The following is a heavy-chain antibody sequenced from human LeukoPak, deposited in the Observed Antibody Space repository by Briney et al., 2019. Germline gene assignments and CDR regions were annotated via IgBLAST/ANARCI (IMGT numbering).Heavy chain of an antibody. CDR1: GFTFSSYA. J-gene: IGHJ4*02. Sequence: PGGSLRLSCAASGFTFSSYAMTWVRQAPGRGLEWVSAISGNGGTTYYADSVKGRFTISRDNSKNTLYLQMNSLRAEDTAVYYCAKIGYCSSTSCYGGDYWGQGTLVTVSS. CDR3: AKIGYCSSTSCYGGDY. CDR2: ISGNGGTT. D-gene: IGHD2-2*01. V-gene: IGHV3-23*01.